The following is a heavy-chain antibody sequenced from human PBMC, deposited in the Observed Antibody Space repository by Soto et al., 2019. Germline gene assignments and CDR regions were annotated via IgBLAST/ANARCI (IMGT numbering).Heavy chain of an antibody. CDR1: GGTFNNYA. V-gene: IGHV1-69*01. Sequence: QVQLVQSGAEVKRPGSSVKVSCKASGGTFNNYALSWVRQAPGQGLEWMGGIIPICNSANYAQKFQGRVTSTADDSTSTAYMELRSLRPDDTAVYYCAREVTVASYSFDVWGQGTLVTVSS. D-gene: IGHD5-12*01. CDR2: IIPICNSA. J-gene: IGHJ4*02. CDR3: AREVTVASYSFDV.